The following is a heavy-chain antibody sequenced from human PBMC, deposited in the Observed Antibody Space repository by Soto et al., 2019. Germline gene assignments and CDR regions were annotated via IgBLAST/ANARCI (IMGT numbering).Heavy chain of an antibody. CDR3: AKDSGYSGYEHFAL. CDR1: GFTFSSYA. J-gene: IGHJ4*02. D-gene: IGHD5-12*01. Sequence: GGSLRLSCSASGFTFSSYAMSWVRQAPGKGLEWVSAVTGVGESTFYADSVQGRFTISRDNSNNTLYLQMNSLRVEDTAVYYCAKDSGYSGYEHFALWGQGTLVTVSS. V-gene: IGHV3-23*01. CDR2: VTGVGEST.